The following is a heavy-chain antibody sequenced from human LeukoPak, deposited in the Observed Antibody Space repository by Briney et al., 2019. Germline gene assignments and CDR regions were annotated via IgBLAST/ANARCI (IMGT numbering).Heavy chain of an antibody. V-gene: IGHV1-69*06. CDR1: GGTFSSYA. CDR2: IIPIFGTA. Sequence: SVKVSCKASGGTFSSYAISWVRQAPGQGLEWMGGIIPIFGTANYAQKFQGRVTITADKSTSTAYMELSSLRSEDTAVYYCARLRGYSSYDLGGWFDPWGQGTLVTVSS. CDR3: ARLRGYSSYDLGGWFDP. J-gene: IGHJ5*02. D-gene: IGHD5-12*01.